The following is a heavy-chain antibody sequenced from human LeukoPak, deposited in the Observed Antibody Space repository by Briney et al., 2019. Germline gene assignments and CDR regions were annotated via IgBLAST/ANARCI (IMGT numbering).Heavy chain of an antibody. J-gene: IGHJ6*03. D-gene: IGHD1-26*01. Sequence: ASVKVSCKASGYTFAGYYMHWVRQAPGQGLEWTGWINPNSGGTNYAQKFQGRVTMTRDTSISTAYMELSRLRSDDTAVYYCARDIVNHYYYYMDVWGKGTTVTVSS. CDR2: INPNSGGT. CDR3: ARDIVNHYYYYMDV. CDR1: GYTFAGYY. V-gene: IGHV1-2*02.